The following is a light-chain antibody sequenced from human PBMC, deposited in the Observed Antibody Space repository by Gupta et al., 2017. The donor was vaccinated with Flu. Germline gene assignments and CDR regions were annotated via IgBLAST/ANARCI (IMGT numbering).Light chain of an antibody. CDR3: CSYKVLGSRRV. CDR1: SSDVGGYNL. CDR2: RVS. J-gene: IGLJ3*02. Sequence: QSALSQPTSVSGSPGQSITISCTGTSSDVGGYNLVSWYQQSPGKAPKLIIYRVSERPSGVSDRFSGSKSGNTASLTISGLQSEDEANYYCCSYKVLGSRRVFGGGTKLTVL. V-gene: IGLV2-23*02.